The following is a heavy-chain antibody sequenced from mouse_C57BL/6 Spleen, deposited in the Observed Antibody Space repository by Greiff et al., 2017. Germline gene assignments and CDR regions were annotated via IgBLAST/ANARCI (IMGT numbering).Heavy chain of an antibody. CDR3: AREGSYYYAMDY. CDR2: IDPSDSET. Sequence: QQSCKASGYTFTSYWMHWVKQRPIQGLEWIGNIDPSDSETHYNQKFKDKATLTVDKSSSTAYMQLSSLTSEDSAVYYCAREGSYYYAMDYWSEGTSVTVSS. J-gene: IGHJ4*01. CDR1: GYTFTSYW. D-gene: IGHD1-1*01. V-gene: IGHV1-52*01.